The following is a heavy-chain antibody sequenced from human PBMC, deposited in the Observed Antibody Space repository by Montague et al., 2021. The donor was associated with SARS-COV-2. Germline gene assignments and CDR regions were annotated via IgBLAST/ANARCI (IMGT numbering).Heavy chain of an antibody. CDR2: IYYSGST. J-gene: IGHJ4*02. CDR3: ARFPYYYDSSGSFDY. Sequence: SETLSLTCTVSGGSISSSSYYWGWIRQPPGKGLEWIGSIYYSGSTYYNPSLKSRVTISVDTSKNQFSLKLSSVTAADTAVYYCARFPYYYDSSGSFDYWGQGTLVTVSS. CDR1: GGSISSSSYY. V-gene: IGHV4-39*01. D-gene: IGHD3-22*01.